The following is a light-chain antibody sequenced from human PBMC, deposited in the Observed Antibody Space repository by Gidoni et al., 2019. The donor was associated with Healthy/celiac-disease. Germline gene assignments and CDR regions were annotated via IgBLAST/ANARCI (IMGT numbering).Light chain of an antibody. Sequence: EIEMTQSPATLSVSPGERATLSCRASQSVSTNLAWYQQKPGQAPRLLIFGASTCATGIPARFSGSGSGTEFTLTISSLQSEDFAFYYCQQYDNWPPSWTFGQXTKVEIK. V-gene: IGKV3-15*01. CDR2: GAS. CDR3: QQYDNWPPSWT. CDR1: QSVSTN. J-gene: IGKJ1*01.